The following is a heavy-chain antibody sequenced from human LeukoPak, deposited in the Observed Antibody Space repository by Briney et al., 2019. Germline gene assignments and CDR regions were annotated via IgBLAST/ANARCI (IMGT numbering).Heavy chain of an antibody. Sequence: ASVTVSCTSSGYTFTDYFIHWVRQAPGQGLEWMGWINPNSGATKYAQKFQGMVSMTRDTYINTAYMDLTHLRSDDTAIFYCARVKKLMPELEFWGQGTLVTVSS. CDR2: INPNSGAT. V-gene: IGHV1-2*02. D-gene: IGHD2-2*01. J-gene: IGHJ4*02. CDR3: ARVKKLMPELEF. CDR1: GYTFTDYF.